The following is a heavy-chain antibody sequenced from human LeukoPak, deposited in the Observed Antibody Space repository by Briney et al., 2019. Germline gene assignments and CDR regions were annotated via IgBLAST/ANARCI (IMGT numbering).Heavy chain of an antibody. D-gene: IGHD4-17*01. CDR3: ARESGSVTSEVDFDY. CDR2: IRQDGSQK. J-gene: IGHJ4*02. V-gene: IGHV3-7*01. CDR1: GFTFSDFH. Sequence: GGSLRLSCAASGFTFSDFHMSWIRQAPGRGLEWVATIRQDGSQKYYVDSVKGRFTISRDNAKNPLYLQMNSLRAEDTAVYYCARESGSVTSEVDFDYWGQGTLVTVSS.